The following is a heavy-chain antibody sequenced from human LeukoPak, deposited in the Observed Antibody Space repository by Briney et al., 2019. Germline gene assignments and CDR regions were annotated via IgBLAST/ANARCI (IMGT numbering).Heavy chain of an antibody. CDR2: INGYNGNT. J-gene: IGHJ6*02. CDR1: GYAFTSYG. V-gene: IGHV1-18*01. Sequence: GASVKVSCKASGYAFTSYGISWVRQAPGQGLEWMGWINGYNGNTRYARKFQGRVTMTTDTSTSTAYMELKSLRSDDTGLFYCVRDRNPILHGMDVWGQGTTVTVSS. CDR3: VRDRNPILHGMDV.